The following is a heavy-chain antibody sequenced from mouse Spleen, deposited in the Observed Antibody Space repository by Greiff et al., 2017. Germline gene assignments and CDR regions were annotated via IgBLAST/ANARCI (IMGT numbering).Heavy chain of an antibody. CDR2: ISSGGGNT. CDR1: GFTFSSYT. D-gene: IGHD2-5*01. V-gene: IGHV5-9*01. CDR3: ARQNSNYLYYAMDY. J-gene: IGHJ4*01. Sequence: EVMLVESGGGLVKPGGSLKLSCAASGFTFSSYTMSWVRQTPAKRLEWVATISSGGGNTYYPDSVKGRFTISRDNARNTLYLQMSSLRSEDTAMYYCARQNSNYLYYAMDYWGQGTSVTVSS.